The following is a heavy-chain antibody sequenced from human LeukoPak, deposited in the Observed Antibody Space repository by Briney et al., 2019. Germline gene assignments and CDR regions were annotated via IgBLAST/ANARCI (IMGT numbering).Heavy chain of an antibody. CDR1: GGSFSGYY. CDR3: ARVGMATITNWFDP. CDR2: INHSGST. V-gene: IGHV4-34*01. D-gene: IGHD5-24*01. J-gene: IGHJ5*02. Sequence: PSETLSLTCAVYGGSFSGYYWSWIRQPPGEGLEWIGEINHSGSTNYNPSLKSRVTISVDTSKNQFSLKLSSVTAADTAVYYCARVGMATITNWFDPWGQGTLVTVSS.